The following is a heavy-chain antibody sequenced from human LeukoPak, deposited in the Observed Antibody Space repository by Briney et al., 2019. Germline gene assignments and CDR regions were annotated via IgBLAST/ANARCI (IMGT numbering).Heavy chain of an antibody. Sequence: ASVKVSCKASGYTFTGYYMHWVRQAPGQGLEWMGRINPNSGGTNYAQKFQGRVTMTRDTSISTAYMELSRLRSDDTAVYYCARDLQGQAGATNYCGQGTLVSVSS. V-gene: IGHV1-2*06. J-gene: IGHJ4*02. CDR2: INPNSGGT. D-gene: IGHD1-26*01. CDR1: GYTFTGYY. CDR3: ARDLQGQAGATNY.